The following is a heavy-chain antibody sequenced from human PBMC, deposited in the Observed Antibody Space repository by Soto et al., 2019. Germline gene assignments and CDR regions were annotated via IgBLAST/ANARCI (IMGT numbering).Heavy chain of an antibody. V-gene: IGHV4-30-4*01. CDR1: GDSISTVDYF. CDR2: IYKSATT. J-gene: IGHJ5*01. Sequence: SETLSLTCSVSGDSISTVDYFWAWIRQPPGQALEYIGYIYKSATTYYNPSFESRVAISLDTSKSQFSLNVTPVTAADTAVYFCARGRYCLTGRCFPNWFDSWGQGTLVTVSS. D-gene: IGHD2-15*01. CDR3: ARGRYCLTGRCFPNWFDS.